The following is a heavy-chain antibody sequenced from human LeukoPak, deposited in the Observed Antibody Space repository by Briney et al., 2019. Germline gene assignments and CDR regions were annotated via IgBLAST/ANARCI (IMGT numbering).Heavy chain of an antibody. CDR2: NNGDGSTT. J-gene: IGHJ5*02. CDR3: ARDPRNVGLAP. V-gene: IGHV3-74*01. Sequence: GGSLRLSCAASGFSLSGYWMYWVRQAPGKGLMYISRNNGDGSTTNYADVVKGRFTMSRDNVKNTLYLQMNSLRVEDTAVYYCARDPRNVGLAPWGQGTLVTVSS. CDR1: GFSLSGYW. D-gene: IGHD2-15*01.